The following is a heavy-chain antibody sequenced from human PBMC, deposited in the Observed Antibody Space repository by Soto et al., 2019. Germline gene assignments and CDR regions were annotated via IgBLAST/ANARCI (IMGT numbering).Heavy chain of an antibody. J-gene: IGHJ2*01. CDR2: INAGNGNT. CDR1: GYTFTSYA. V-gene: IGHV1-3*01. D-gene: IGHD6-6*01. CDR3: ARARIAARPEWYFDL. Sequence: ASVKVSCKASGYTFTSYAMHWVRQAPGQRLEWMGWINAGNGNTKYSQKFQGRVTITRDTSASTAYMELSSLRSEDTAVYYCARARIAARPEWYFDLWGRGTLVTVSS.